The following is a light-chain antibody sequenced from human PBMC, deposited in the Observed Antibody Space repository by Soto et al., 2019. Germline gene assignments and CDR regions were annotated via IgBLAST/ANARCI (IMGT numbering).Light chain of an antibody. J-gene: IGLJ2*01. CDR2: ADT. CDR3: ATWDVSLNGFV. V-gene: IGLV1-44*01. CDR1: SSNIGRKS. Sequence: QSVLTQPPSASGAPGQSVASSCSGSSSNIGRKSVNWYQHLPGTAPKLLMYADTHRPAGVPDRFSGSKSGTSASLASRGLQSDDEADYYCATWDVSLNGFVFGGGTKVTVL.